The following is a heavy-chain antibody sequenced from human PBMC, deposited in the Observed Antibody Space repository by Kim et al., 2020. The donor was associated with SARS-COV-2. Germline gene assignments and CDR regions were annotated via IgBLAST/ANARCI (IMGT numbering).Heavy chain of an antibody. V-gene: IGHV3-66*01. Sequence: GGSLRLSCAASGFTVSSNYMSWVRQAPGKGLEWVAVIYSGGSTYYADSVKGRFTISRDNSKNTLYLQMNSLRAEDTAVYYCARGNYYYGMDVWGQGTTVTVSS. J-gene: IGHJ6*02. CDR3: ARGNYYYGMDV. CDR2: IYSGGST. CDR1: GFTVSSNY.